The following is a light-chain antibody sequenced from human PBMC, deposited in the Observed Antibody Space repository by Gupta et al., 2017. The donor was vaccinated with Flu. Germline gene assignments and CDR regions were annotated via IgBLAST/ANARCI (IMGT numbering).Light chain of an antibody. CDR2: EVH. V-gene: IGLV2-8*01. J-gene: IGLJ2*01. CDR1: SSDVGGFEY. CDR3: SSYGGNNKVS. Sequence: QSALTQPPSASGSPGQSVTISCTGTSSDVGGFEYVSWYQQRPGEAPRLMMYEVHERPSGVPERGSGSKSGNKDSLTVSGLQAEDEADDDCSSYGGNNKVSFGGGTKLTVL.